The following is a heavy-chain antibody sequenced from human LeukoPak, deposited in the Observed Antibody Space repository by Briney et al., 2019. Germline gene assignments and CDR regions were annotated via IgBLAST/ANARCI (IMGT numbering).Heavy chain of an antibody. V-gene: IGHV4-59*12. J-gene: IGHJ5*02. CDR3: ARDSGSSWSGDWFDP. D-gene: IGHD6-13*01. CDR2: IYYSGST. CDR1: GGSISSYY. Sequence: SETLSLTCTVSGGSISSYYWSWIRQPPGKGLEWIGYIYYSGSTNYNPSLKSRVTISVDTSKNQFSLKLSSVTAADTAVYYCARDSGSSWSGDWFDPWGQGTLVTVSS.